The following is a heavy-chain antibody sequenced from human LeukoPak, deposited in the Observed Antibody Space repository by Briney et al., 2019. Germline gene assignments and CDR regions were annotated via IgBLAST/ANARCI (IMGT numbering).Heavy chain of an antibody. V-gene: IGHV1-18*01. CDR2: ISAYNGNT. CDR3: ARDVDPRYYDILTGYYNPRFDY. J-gene: IGHJ4*02. CDR1: GYTFTSYG. Sequence: GASVKVSCKASGYTFTSYGISWVRQAPGQGLEWMGWISAYNGNTNYAQKLQGRVTMTTDTSTSTAYMELRSLRSDDTAVYYCARDVDPRYYDILTGYYNPRFDYWGQGTLVTVSS. D-gene: IGHD3-9*01.